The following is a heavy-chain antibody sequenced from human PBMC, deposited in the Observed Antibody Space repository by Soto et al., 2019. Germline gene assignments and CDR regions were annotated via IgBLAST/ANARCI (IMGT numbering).Heavy chain of an antibody. CDR2: ISYDGSNK. Sequence: PGGSLRLSCAASGFTFSSYAMHWVRQAPGKGLEWVAVISYDGSNKYYADSVKGRFTISRDNSKNTLYLQMNSLRAEDTAVYYCARDLKTGTTSRSAFDIWGQGTMVIVSS. CDR3: ARDLKTGTTSRSAFDI. J-gene: IGHJ3*02. CDR1: GFTFSSYA. V-gene: IGHV3-30-3*01. D-gene: IGHD1-1*01.